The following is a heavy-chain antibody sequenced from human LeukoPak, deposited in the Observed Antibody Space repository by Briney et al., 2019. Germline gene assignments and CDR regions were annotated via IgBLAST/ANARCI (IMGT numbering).Heavy chain of an antibody. D-gene: IGHD6-13*01. Sequence: GGSLRLSCAASGFTFSSYWMSWVRQAPGKGLEWVANIKQDGSEKYYVDSVKGRFTISRDNAKNSLYLQMNSLRAEDTAEYYCASLGGPISHSSSWWDQWVTPRSNWFDPWGQGTLVTVSS. CDR1: GFTFSSYW. V-gene: IGHV3-7*01. CDR2: IKQDGSEK. J-gene: IGHJ5*02. CDR3: ASLGGPISHSSSWWDQWVTPRSNWFDP.